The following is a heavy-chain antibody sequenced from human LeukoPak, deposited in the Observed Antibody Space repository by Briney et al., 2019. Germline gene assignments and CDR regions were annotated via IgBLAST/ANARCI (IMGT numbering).Heavy chain of an antibody. V-gene: IGHV1-8*01. J-gene: IGHJ5*02. D-gene: IGHD3-16*01. CDR3: AKGRSRWGPQYNWFDP. CDR1: GYTFTSSD. CDR2: MNPNSGNT. Sequence: ASVKVSCKASGYTFTSSDINWVRQATGQGLEWMGWMNPNSGNTAHAQKFQGRVTMTRNTSISTAYMELSSLRSEDTAVYYCAKGRSRWGPQYNWFDPWGQGTLVTVSS.